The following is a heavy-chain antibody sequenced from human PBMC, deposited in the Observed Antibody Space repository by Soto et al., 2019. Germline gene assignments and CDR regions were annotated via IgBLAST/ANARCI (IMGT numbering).Heavy chain of an antibody. CDR2: MYYSGNT. J-gene: IGHJ3*01. CDR3: ARGSLSTETANALDV. D-gene: IGHD2-21*02. CDR1: GGPISNFY. Sequence: QVQLQESGPGLVKPSETLSLTCTVSGGPISNFYWSWIRQSPGKGLEWIGYGYMYYSGNTNYNPSLESRVTISVDTSKNQISLKLTSVTAEDTALYYCARGSLSTETANALDVWGPGTMVTVSS. V-gene: IGHV4-59*01.